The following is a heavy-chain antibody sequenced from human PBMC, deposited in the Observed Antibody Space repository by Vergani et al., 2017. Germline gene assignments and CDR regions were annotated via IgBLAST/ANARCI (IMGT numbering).Heavy chain of an antibody. CDR3: ARESNWFDP. Sequence: QVQLVQSGAEVKKPGASVKVSCKASGYTFTGYYIHWVRQAPGQGLEWMGWINPKSGGTNYAQKFQGRVTMTRDTTSSTAYMELSRLRSDDTAVYHCARESNWFDPWGQGTLVTVSS. V-gene: IGHV1-2*02. J-gene: IGHJ5*02. CDR2: INPKSGGT. CDR1: GYTFTGYY.